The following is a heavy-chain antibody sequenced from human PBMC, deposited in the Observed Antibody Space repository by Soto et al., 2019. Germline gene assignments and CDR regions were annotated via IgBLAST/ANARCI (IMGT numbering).Heavy chain of an antibody. CDR3: AKAPLRGGWVDY. D-gene: IGHD6-19*01. CDR1: GFTFSSYG. Sequence: VGSLRLSCAASGFTFSSYGMHWVRQAPGKGLEWVAVISYDGSNKYYADSVKGRFTISRDNSKNTLYLQMNSLRAEDTAVYYCAKAPLRGGWVDYWGQGTLVTVSS. CDR2: ISYDGSNK. J-gene: IGHJ4*02. V-gene: IGHV3-30*18.